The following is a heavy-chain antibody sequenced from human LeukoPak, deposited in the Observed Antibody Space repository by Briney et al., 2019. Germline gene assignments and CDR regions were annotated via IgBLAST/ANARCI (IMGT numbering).Heavy chain of an antibody. D-gene: IGHD3-3*01. J-gene: IGHJ5*02. V-gene: IGHV4-30-2*01. Sequence: SQTLSLTCAVSGGSISSGGYSWSWIRQPPGKGLEWIGYIYHSGSTYYNPSLRSRVTISVDRSKNQFSLKLSSVTAADTAVYYCARAGRTYYDFWSGYYLTNWFDPWGQGTLVTVSS. CDR2: IYHSGST. CDR3: ARAGRTYYDFWSGYYLTNWFDP. CDR1: GGSISSGGYS.